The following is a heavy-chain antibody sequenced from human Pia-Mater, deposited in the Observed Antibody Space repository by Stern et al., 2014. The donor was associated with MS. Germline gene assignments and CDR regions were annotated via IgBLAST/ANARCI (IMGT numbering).Heavy chain of an antibody. J-gene: IGHJ3*02. D-gene: IGHD3-16*01. CDR1: GYTFTNYA. Sequence: QVQLVQSGSDLKNPGASVQVFCKASGYTFTNYAMNWVRQAPGHGLEWLGWINTNTGNPTYVQGFTGRFVFSLDTSVSTAYLQISRLKAEDTAVYYCARGSAWGSDAFDIWGQGTMVTVSS. V-gene: IGHV7-4-1*02. CDR3: ARGSAWGSDAFDI. CDR2: INTNTGNP.